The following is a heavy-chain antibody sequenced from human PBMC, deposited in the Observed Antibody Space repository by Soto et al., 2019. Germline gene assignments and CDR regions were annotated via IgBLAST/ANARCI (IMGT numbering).Heavy chain of an antibody. CDR2: VNHNGRN. CDR3: ARGGSSDWQVAFDF. V-gene: IGHV4-34*01. J-gene: IGHJ3*01. D-gene: IGHD6-19*01. Sequence: SETLSLTCAVYGGSFSGYFWNWIRQTPGKGLEWIGKVNHNGRNNYNPSLKSRVTISLDMSKNQISLKLTSVTAADTAVYYCARGGSSDWQVAFDFWGQETMVTVS. CDR1: GGSFSGYF.